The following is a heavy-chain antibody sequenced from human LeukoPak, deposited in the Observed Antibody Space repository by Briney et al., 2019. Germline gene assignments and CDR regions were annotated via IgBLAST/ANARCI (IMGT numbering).Heavy chain of an antibody. Sequence: GGSLRLSCAASGFTFSRYGMYWVRQAPGKGLEWVAIISHDGSNKYCPDSVKGRFTISRDNSKNTLYLQMNSLRPEDTAVYYCAKDRCSNGVGCYYYYMDVWGKGTTVTISS. CDR3: AKDRCSNGVGCYYYYMDV. D-gene: IGHD2-8*01. J-gene: IGHJ6*03. CDR2: ISHDGSNK. CDR1: GFTFSRYG. V-gene: IGHV3-30*04.